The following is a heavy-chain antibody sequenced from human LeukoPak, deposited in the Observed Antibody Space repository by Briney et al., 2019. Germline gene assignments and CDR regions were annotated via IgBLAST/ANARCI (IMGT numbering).Heavy chain of an antibody. V-gene: IGHV4-34*01. D-gene: IGHD6-19*01. CDR3: ARQTRGSGWYSAFRARIMDV. CDR2: INHSGST. Sequence: PSETLSLTCAVYGGSFSGYYWSWIRQPPGKGLEWIGEINHSGSTNYNPSLKSRVTISVDTSKNQFSLKLSPVTAADTAVYYCARQTRGSGWYSAFRARIMDVWGKGTTVTISS. J-gene: IGHJ6*03. CDR1: GGSFSGYY.